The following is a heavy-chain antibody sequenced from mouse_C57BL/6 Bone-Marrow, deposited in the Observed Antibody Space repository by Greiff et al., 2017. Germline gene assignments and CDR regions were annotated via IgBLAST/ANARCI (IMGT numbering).Heavy chain of an antibody. D-gene: IGHD2-5*01. CDR2: IDPENGDT. CDR1: GFNIKDDY. Sequence: VQLQQSGAELVRPGASVKLSCTASGFNIKDDYMHWVKQRPEQGLEWIGWIDPENGDTEYASKFQGKTTITADTSSNTAYLQLSSLTSEDTAVYYCTTFGATIVTPVASWGQGTLVTVSA. J-gene: IGHJ3*01. V-gene: IGHV14-4*01. CDR3: TTFGATIVTPVAS.